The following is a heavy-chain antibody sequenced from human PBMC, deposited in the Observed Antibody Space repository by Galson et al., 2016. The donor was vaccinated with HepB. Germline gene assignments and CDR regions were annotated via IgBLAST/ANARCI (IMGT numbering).Heavy chain of an antibody. V-gene: IGHV1-18*01. Sequence: QSGEEVKKPGASVKVSCKASGYTFSSFGVSWVRQAPGQGLEWMGWISAHNGNTNFDQKFQGRVTMTTETSTSTAHMELRSLRSDDSAGYYCARATIGGSWAYYHYCGMDVWGQGTTVTVSS. D-gene: IGHD3-16*01. J-gene: IGHJ6*02. CDR2: ISAHNGNT. CDR3: ARATIGGSWAYYHYCGMDV. CDR1: GYTFSSFG.